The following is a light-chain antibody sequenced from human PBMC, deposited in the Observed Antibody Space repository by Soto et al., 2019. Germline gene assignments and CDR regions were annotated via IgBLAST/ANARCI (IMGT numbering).Light chain of an antibody. CDR3: QQSYTTLWT. J-gene: IGKJ1*01. CDR2: AES. V-gene: IGKV1-39*01. Sequence: DIQMTQSPSSLSASVGDRVTITCRASQGISSYLNWYQHKPGQAPKLLIYAESNLQSGVPARFSGSGSGTDFTLTISSLQPEDFATYYCQQSYTTLWTFGQGTKVEIK. CDR1: QGISSY.